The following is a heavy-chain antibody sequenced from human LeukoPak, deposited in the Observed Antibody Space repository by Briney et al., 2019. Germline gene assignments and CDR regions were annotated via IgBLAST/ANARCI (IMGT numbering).Heavy chain of an antibody. CDR3: ARFNLITMVRGVIGFDY. J-gene: IGHJ4*02. D-gene: IGHD3-10*01. CDR1: GGSFSGYY. V-gene: IGHV4-34*01. CDR2: INHSGST. Sequence: PSETLSLTCAVYGGSFSGYYWSWIRQPSGKGLEWIGEINHSGSTNYNPSLKSRVTISVDTSKNQFSLKLSSVTAADTAVYYCARFNLITMVRGVIGFDYWGQGTLVTVSS.